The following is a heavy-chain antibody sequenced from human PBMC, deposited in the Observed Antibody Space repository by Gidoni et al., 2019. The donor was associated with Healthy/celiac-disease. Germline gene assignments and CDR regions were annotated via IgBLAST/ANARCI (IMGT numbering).Heavy chain of an antibody. CDR3: AIRITGTTSLSVWFDP. D-gene: IGHD1-7*01. Sequence: EVQLLESGGGLVQPGGSLRLSCAASGFTFSSYAMSWVRQAPGKGLEWVSAISGSGGSTYYADSVKGRFTISRDNSKNTLYLQMNSLRAEDTAVYYCAIRITGTTSLSVWFDPWGQGTLVTVSS. CDR2: ISGSGGST. J-gene: IGHJ5*02. V-gene: IGHV3-23*01. CDR1: GFTFSSYA.